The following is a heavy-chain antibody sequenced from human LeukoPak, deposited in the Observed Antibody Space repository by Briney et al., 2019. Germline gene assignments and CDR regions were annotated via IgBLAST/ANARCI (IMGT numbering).Heavy chain of an antibody. CDR2: ISSSGGTM. Sequence: GGSLRLSCAASGFTFSSYEMNWVRQAPGKGLEWVSYISSSGGTMYYADSVEGRFTVSRDNAKNSLYLQMNSLRAEDTAVYYCAREYAPFYDSSGTMYYWGQGTLVTVSS. V-gene: IGHV3-48*03. D-gene: IGHD3-22*01. J-gene: IGHJ4*02. CDR1: GFTFSSYE. CDR3: AREYAPFYDSSGTMYY.